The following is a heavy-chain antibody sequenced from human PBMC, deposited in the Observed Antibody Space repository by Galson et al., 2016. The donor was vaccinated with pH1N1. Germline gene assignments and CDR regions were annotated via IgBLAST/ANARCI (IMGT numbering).Heavy chain of an antibody. V-gene: IGHV1-18*01. CDR3: ARDRGVFDI. CDR1: GYTFINYG. J-gene: IGHJ3*02. Sequence: SVKVSCKASGYTFINYGIAWVRQAPGQGPEWMGWISAYDGHTDYAQNFQVRVAMTIDTSTSTANMELRSLRSDDTAVYYCARDRGVFDIWGQGTRVTVSS. CDR2: ISAYDGHT. D-gene: IGHD3-10*01.